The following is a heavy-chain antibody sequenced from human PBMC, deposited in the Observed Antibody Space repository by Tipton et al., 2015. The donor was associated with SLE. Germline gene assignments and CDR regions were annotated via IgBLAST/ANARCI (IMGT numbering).Heavy chain of an antibody. CDR3: ARCGSSLTWDYYYMDV. V-gene: IGHV4-38-2*01. Sequence: TLSLTCAVSGYSISSGYYWGWIRQPPGKGLEWIGSIYHSGSTNYNPSLKSRVTISVDTSKNQFSLKLSSVTAADTAVYYCARCGSSLTWDYYYMDVWGKGTTVTISS. CDR1: GYSISSGYY. CDR2: IYHSGST. D-gene: IGHD6-6*01. J-gene: IGHJ6*03.